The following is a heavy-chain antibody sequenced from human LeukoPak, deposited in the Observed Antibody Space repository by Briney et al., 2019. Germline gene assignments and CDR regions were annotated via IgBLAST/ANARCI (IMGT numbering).Heavy chain of an antibody. V-gene: IGHV4-59*01. D-gene: IGHD3-10*01. Sequence: SETLSLTCTVSGGSISSYYWSWIRQPPGKGLEWIGYIYYSGSTNYNPSLKSRVTISVDTSKNQFSLKLSSVTAADTAVYYCARHLLWFGEERGAFDIWGQGTMVTVSS. J-gene: IGHJ3*02. CDR1: GGSISSYY. CDR2: IYYSGST. CDR3: ARHLLWFGEERGAFDI.